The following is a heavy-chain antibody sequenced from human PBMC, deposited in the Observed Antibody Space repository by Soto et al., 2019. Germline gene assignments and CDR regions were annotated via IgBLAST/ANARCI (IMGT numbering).Heavy chain of an antibody. D-gene: IGHD1-26*01. CDR3: ATDRCRLQWECDVGAFDI. V-gene: IGHV1-24*01. CDR1: GYTLTELS. J-gene: IGHJ3*02. CDR2: FDPEDGET. Sequence: QVQLVQSGAEVKKPGASVKVSCKVSGYTLTELSMHWVRQAPGTGLEWMGGFDPEDGETIYAQKFQGRVTMTEDTSTDTAYMELSSLRSEDTAVYYCATDRCRLQWECDVGAFDIWGQGTMVTVSS.